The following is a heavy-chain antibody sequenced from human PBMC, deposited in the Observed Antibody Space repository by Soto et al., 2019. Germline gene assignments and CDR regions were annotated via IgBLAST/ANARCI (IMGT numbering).Heavy chain of an antibody. CDR2: IYSGGTT. J-gene: IGHJ3*02. CDR1: GFTVSRTH. CDR3: AIRRGYSGYDSAFDI. V-gene: IGHV3-53*01. Sequence: EVQLVESGGGSIQPGGSLRLSCAASGFTVSRTHMSWVRQAPGKGLEWVSLIYSGGTTYYAASVKGRFTISRDNSKNMLYLQMNSLRAEDTAVYYCAIRRGYSGYDSAFDIWGQGTMVTVSS. D-gene: IGHD5-12*01.